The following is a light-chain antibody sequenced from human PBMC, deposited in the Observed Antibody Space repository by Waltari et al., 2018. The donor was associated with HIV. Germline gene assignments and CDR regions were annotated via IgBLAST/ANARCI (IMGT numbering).Light chain of an antibody. Sequence: DIQMSQSQSPLSASVGDTVTISCRPSQTISNHLSWYQRIPSKAPKLLIYSTSTLQTGVPSRFSGGGSGTDFTLTISSLQSEDFALYYCQQSYTSPYTFGQGTKVEIE. CDR3: QQSYTSPYT. CDR1: QTISNH. V-gene: IGKV1-39*01. J-gene: IGKJ2*01. CDR2: STS.